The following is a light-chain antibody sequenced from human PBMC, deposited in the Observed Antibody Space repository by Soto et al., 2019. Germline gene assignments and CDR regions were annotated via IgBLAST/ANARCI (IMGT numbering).Light chain of an antibody. V-gene: IGLV2-8*01. CDR3: SSYAGSNNPVI. CDR1: SSDVGGYNY. Sequence: QSVLTQPPSASGSPGQSVTISCTGTSSDVGGYNYVSWYQQHTGKAPKFLIFEVSRRPSGVPDRFSGSKSGNTAYLTVSGLQVDDEADYYFSSYAGSNNPVIFGGGTKLTVL. CDR2: EVS. J-gene: IGLJ2*01.